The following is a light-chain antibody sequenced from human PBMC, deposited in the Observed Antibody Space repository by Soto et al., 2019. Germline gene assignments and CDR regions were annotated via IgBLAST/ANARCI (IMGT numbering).Light chain of an antibody. CDR3: QTWHTGLVI. CDR2: SNSDGSH. V-gene: IGLV4-69*01. J-gene: IGLJ2*01. Sequence: QSVLTQSPSASASMGASVMLTCTLSSGHSDYAIAWHQQQPEKGPRYLMKSNSDGSHSKGDGVPDRFSGSSSGAERYLIISSLQSEDEADYYCQTWHTGLVIFCGGTKLTVL. CDR1: SGHSDYA.